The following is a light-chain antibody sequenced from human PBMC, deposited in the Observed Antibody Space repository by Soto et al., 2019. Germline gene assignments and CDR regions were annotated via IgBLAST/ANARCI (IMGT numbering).Light chain of an antibody. J-gene: IGLJ1*01. CDR2: EVV. CDR1: TNDIGVYDF. Sequence: QSALTQPPSASVSPGQAVTISCSGTTNDIGVYDFVSWYQHHPGKAPRLIIYEVVQRPSGVPDRVSGSKSGNTASLTVSGLQAADEAYYYCSSYSGTNHYVFGTGTQLTVL. V-gene: IGLV2-8*01. CDR3: SSYSGTNHYV.